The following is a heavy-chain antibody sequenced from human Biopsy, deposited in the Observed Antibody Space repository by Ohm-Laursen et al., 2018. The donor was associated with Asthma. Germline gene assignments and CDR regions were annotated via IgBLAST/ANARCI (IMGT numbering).Heavy chain of an antibody. Sequence: SLRLSCAAPGFTFSSYAMSWVRQAPGKGLEWVSAISGSGGSTYYADSVKGRFTISRDNAKNSLYLQMNSLRDEDTAVYYCARDAGYCGGDCYSLLEYYYYYYGMDVWGQGTTVTVSS. CDR3: ARDAGYCGGDCYSLLEYYYYYYGMDV. CDR1: GFTFSSYA. D-gene: IGHD2-21*02. CDR2: ISGSGGST. J-gene: IGHJ6*02. V-gene: IGHV3-23*01.